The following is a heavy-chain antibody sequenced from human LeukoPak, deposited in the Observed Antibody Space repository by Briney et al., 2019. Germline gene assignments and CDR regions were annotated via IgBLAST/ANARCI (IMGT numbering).Heavy chain of an antibody. CDR3: ARASPSGYDY. CDR1: GFTLSNYG. CDR2: ISYDGSNK. Sequence: GRSLRLSCAASGFTLSNYGMHWVRQAPGKGLEWVAVISYDGSNKYFADSVRGRFTISRDNSKNTLYLQMNSLRTEDTAVYYCARASPSGYDYWGQGTLVTVSS. D-gene: IGHD3-22*01. J-gene: IGHJ4*02. V-gene: IGHV3-30*03.